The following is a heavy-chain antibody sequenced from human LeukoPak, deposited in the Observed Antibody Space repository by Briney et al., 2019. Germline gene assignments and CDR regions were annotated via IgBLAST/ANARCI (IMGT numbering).Heavy chain of an antibody. D-gene: IGHD3-22*01. Sequence: GASVKVSCKASGGTFSSYAISWVRQAPGQGLEWMGRIIPIFGIANYAQKFQGRVTITADKPTSTAYMELSSLRSEDTAVYYCARDMDSSGWKDVWGQGTTVTVSS. CDR2: IIPIFGIA. CDR1: GGTFSSYA. J-gene: IGHJ6*02. CDR3: ARDMDSSGWKDV. V-gene: IGHV1-69*04.